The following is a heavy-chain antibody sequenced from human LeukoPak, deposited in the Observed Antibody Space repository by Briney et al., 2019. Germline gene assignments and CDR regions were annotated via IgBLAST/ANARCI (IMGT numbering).Heavy chain of an antibody. CDR3: ARELWSGADIAPLDY. J-gene: IGHJ4*02. V-gene: IGHV3-13*04. CDR2: IGTTGDT. Sequence: GGSLRLSSAASGFTFRSYDMHWVPHATAKGLEWVSPIGTTGDTYYPASVKGRFTISRDNAKNYLYLQMNSLSAADTAVYFCARELWSGADIAPLDYWGQGTLVTVSS. D-gene: IGHD3-10*01. CDR1: GFTFRSYD.